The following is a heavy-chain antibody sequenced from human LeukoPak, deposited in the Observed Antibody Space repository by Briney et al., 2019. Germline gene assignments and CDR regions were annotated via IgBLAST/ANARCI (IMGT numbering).Heavy chain of an antibody. J-gene: IGHJ4*02. CDR2: FYTSGST. CDR3: ARVQPAMAGY. V-gene: IGHV4-61*09. D-gene: IGHD2-2*01. CDR1: GGSISSGSYY. Sequence: SETLSLTCTVSGGSISSGSYYWSWIRQPAGKGLEWIGHFYTSGSTNYNPSLKSRVTISVDTSKNQFSLKLNSVTAADTAVYYCARVQPAMAGYWGQGTLVTVSS.